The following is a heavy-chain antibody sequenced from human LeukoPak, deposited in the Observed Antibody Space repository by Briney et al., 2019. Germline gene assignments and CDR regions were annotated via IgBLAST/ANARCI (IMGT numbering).Heavy chain of an antibody. V-gene: IGHV4-59*12. CDR2: IYYSGST. CDR3: AREPKAGELLAFDI. CDR1: GGSISRYY. D-gene: IGHD1-26*01. Sequence: SETLSLTCTVSGGSISRYYWSWIRQPPGKGLEWIGYIYYSGSTNYNPSLKSRVTISVDTSKNQFSLKLSSVTAADTAVYYCAREPKAGELLAFDIWGQGTMVTVSS. J-gene: IGHJ3*02.